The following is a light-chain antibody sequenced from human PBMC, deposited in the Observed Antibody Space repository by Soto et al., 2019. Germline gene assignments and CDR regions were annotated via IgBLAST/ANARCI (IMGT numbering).Light chain of an antibody. CDR3: LQDHNSLT. V-gene: IGKV1-6*01. J-gene: IGKJ3*01. CDR1: QDIRND. CDR2: SAS. Sequence: AIQVTQSPSSLSASVGDRVTITCRASQDIRNDLAWYQQKPGKAPKLLIYSASTLQSGVPSRFSGSGSGTDFTLTISSLQPEDFATYHCLQDHNSLTFGPGTKVDIK.